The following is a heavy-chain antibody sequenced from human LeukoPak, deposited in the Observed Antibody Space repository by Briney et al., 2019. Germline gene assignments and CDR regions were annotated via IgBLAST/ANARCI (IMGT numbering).Heavy chain of an antibody. J-gene: IGHJ4*02. V-gene: IGHV1-69*13. Sequence: ASVKVSCKASGGTFSSYTFSWVRQAPGQGPEWMGGIIPIFDTANYAQKFQGRVTITADESTSTTYMELSSLRSEDTAVYYCAREIAVAGTSEYYFDYWGQGTLVAVSS. CDR3: AREIAVAGTSEYYFDY. CDR1: GGTFSSYT. CDR2: IIPIFDTA. D-gene: IGHD6-19*01.